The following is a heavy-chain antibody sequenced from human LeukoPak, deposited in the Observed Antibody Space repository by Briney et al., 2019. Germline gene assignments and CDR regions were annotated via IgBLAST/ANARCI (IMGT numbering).Heavy chain of an antibody. D-gene: IGHD6-19*01. V-gene: IGHV3-74*03. Sequence: GGSLRLSCAASGFTFSSSWMDWVRQAPGKGLVWVSRINSDGTSTKYADSVRGRFTISRDNAENTLYLQMSSLRAEDTAVYYCAREYSSGWSFDYWGQGTLVTVSS. CDR3: AREYSSGWSFDY. CDR2: INSDGTST. J-gene: IGHJ4*02. CDR1: GFTFSSSW.